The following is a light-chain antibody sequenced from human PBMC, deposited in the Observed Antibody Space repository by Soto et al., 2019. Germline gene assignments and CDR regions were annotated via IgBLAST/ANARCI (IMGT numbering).Light chain of an antibody. CDR1: QGISSS. J-gene: IGKJ4*01. CDR2: AAS. CDR3: QQLKSFPLS. Sequence: IQLNQSPSSLSASVEDRVTITCRASQGISSSLAWYQQQKGKAPKILIYAASTLQSGVPSRFRGSGSGTDCTLTISSLQPEDFETYYCQQLKSFPLSFGGGTKVDIK. V-gene: IGKV1-9*01.